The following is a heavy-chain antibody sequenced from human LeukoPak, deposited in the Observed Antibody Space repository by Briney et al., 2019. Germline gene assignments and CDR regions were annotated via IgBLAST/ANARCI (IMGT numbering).Heavy chain of an antibody. Sequence: GGSLRLSCAVSRFTFSDYWMRWVRQAPGKGLGWVAAINKGGSEKQYVDSVKGRFTISRDNARNSVYLQMTSLGAEDTAVYYCATYTQYFGAPGGADYWGLGTLVTVSS. CDR3: ATYTQYFGAPGGADY. J-gene: IGHJ4*02. CDR1: RFTFSDYW. D-gene: IGHD2-8*02. CDR2: INKGGSEK. V-gene: IGHV3-7*01.